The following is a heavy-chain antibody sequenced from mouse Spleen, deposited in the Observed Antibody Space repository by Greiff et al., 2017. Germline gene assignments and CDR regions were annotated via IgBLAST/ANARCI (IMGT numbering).Heavy chain of an antibody. J-gene: IGHJ4*01. CDR3: ARYLMDY. Sequence: QVQLQQPGAELVMPGASVKLSCKASGNTLTTNWRHWVKQRPGQGLEWIGEIDPSDSYTNYNQKFKGKATLTVDKSSSTAYMQLSSLTSEDSAVYYCARYLMDYWGQGTSVTVSS. CDR2: IDPSDSYT. CDR1: GNTLTTNW. V-gene: IGHV1-69*01. D-gene: IGHD5-1*01.